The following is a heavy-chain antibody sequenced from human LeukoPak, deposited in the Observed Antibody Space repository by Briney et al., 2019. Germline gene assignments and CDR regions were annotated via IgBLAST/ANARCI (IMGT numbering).Heavy chain of an antibody. CDR2: ISWNSGSI. CDR3: AKAFRVAVAGQDAFDI. Sequence: PGRSRRLSCAASGFTFDDYDMHWGRQAPGKGLEWVSDISWNSGSIGYADSVKGRFTISRDNAKNSLYLQMNSLIAQETAWYYCAKAFRVAVAGQDAFDIWGQGTMVTVS. D-gene: IGHD6-19*01. J-gene: IGHJ3*02. V-gene: IGHV3-9*01. CDR1: GFTFDDYD.